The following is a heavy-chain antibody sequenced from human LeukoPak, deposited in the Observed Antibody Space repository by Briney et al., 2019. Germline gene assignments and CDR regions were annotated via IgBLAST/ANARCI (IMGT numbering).Heavy chain of an antibody. CDR3: ARDRSANSRVYYFDY. J-gene: IGHJ4*02. CDR2: ISYDGSIK. Sequence: GGSLRLSCAASGFSFNNAWMSWVRQAPGKGLEWVAIISYDGSIKYQADSVKGRFTISRDDSKNTLYLQMNSLRAEDTAVYYCARDRSANSRVYYFDYWGQGTLVTVSS. D-gene: IGHD4/OR15-4a*01. V-gene: IGHV3-30*03. CDR1: GFSFNNAW.